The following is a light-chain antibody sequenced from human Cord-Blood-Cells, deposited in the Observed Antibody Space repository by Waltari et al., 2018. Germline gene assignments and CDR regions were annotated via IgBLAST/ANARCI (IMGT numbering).Light chain of an antibody. V-gene: IGLV2-11*01. CDR3: CSYAGSYTFVV. J-gene: IGLJ2*01. CDR2: DVS. Sequence: QSALTQPRSVSGSPGQSVTISCPGTSSDVGGYNYASWYQQHPGKAPKLMIYDVSKRPSGVPDRFSGSKSGNTASLTISGLQAEDEADYYCCSYAGSYTFVVFGGGTKLTVL. CDR1: SSDVGGYNY.